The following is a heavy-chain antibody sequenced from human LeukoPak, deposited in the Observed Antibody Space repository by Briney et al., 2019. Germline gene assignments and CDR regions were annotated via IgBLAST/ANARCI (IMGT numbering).Heavy chain of an antibody. Sequence: SETLSLTCTVSGGSISDYYWSWIRQPPGRGLEWIGYINYSGSTNYNPSLKSRVTISVDTSKNQFSLKVTSVTAADTAVYYCARLNVGYWGQGTLVNVSS. CDR1: GGSISDYY. CDR2: INYSGST. J-gene: IGHJ4*02. CDR3: ARLNVGY. D-gene: IGHD1-1*01. V-gene: IGHV4-59*08.